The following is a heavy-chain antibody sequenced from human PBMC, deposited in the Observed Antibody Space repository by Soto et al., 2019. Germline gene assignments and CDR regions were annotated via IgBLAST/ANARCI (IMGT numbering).Heavy chain of an antibody. D-gene: IGHD3-10*01. CDR3: SRDSMHYYGSGSYYNPYGMDV. V-gene: IGHV4-4*02. J-gene: IGHJ6*02. CDR2: IYHSGST. Sequence: SETLSLTCALSGGSISSSNSWCWVRQPPGKGLEWIGEIYHSGSTNYNPSLKSRVTISVDKSKNQFSLKLSSVTAADTAVYYCSRDSMHYYGSGSYYNPYGMDVWGQGTTVTVSS. CDR1: GGSISSSNS.